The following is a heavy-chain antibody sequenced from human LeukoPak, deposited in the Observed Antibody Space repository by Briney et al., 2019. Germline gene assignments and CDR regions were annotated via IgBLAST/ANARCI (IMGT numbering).Heavy chain of an antibody. Sequence: GGSLRLSCAASGFTFSSYAMHWVRQAPGKGLEWVAVISYDGSNKYYADSVKGRFTISRDNSKNTLYLQMNSLRAEDTAVYYCAKGGYSAIDYWGQGTLVTVSS. CDR2: ISYDGSNK. CDR3: AKGGYSAIDY. CDR1: GFTFSSYA. J-gene: IGHJ4*02. V-gene: IGHV3-30-3*01. D-gene: IGHD3-22*01.